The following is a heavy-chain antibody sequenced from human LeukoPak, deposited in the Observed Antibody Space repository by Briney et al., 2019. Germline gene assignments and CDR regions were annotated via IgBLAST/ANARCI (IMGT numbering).Heavy chain of an antibody. Sequence: GGSLRLSCAASGFTFSSHWMTWVRQAPGKGPEWVASINKDGSEQYYVDSVKGRFTISRDNAKNSLSLQVSSLRAEDTAVYYCTRGGATSSWYWFFWGQGTLVTVSP. CDR2: INKDGSEQ. D-gene: IGHD6-13*01. V-gene: IGHV3-7*01. J-gene: IGHJ4*02. CDR1: GFTFSSHW. CDR3: TRGGATSSWYWFF.